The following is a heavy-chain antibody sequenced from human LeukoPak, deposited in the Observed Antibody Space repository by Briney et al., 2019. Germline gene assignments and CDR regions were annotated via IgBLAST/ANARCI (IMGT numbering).Heavy chain of an antibody. Sequence: GGSLRLSCAASGFTFSSYWMSWVRQAPGKGLEWVANIKQDGSEKYYVDSVKGRFTISRDNTKNSLYLQMNSLRAEDTAVYYCARVGDSSSAPPFDYWGQGTLVTVSS. CDR2: IKQDGSEK. CDR1: GFTFSSYW. J-gene: IGHJ4*02. D-gene: IGHD6-6*01. CDR3: ARVGDSSSAPPFDY. V-gene: IGHV3-7*01.